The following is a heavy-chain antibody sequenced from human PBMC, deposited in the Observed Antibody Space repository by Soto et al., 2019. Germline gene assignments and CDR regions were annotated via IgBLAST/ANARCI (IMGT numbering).Heavy chain of an antibody. J-gene: IGHJ4*02. Sequence: SETLSLTCTVSGGSISSYYWSWIRQPPGKGLEWIGYIYYSGSTNYNPSLKSRVTISVDTSKNQFSLKLSSVTAADTAVYYCARSRGIIYGIQLWPYFDYWGQGTLVTVSS. CDR3: ARSRGIIYGIQLWPYFDY. D-gene: IGHD5-18*01. V-gene: IGHV4-59*01. CDR1: GGSISSYY. CDR2: IYYSGST.